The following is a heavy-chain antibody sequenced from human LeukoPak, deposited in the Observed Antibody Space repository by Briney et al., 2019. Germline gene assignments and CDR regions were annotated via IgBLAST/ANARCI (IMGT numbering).Heavy chain of an antibody. CDR1: GGTFSSYA. D-gene: IGHD2-2*01. CDR3: AGGYCSSTSCYAPRVH. V-gene: IGHV1-69*13. Sequence: ASVKVSCKASGGTFSSYAISWVRQAPGQGLEWMGGIIPIFGTADYAQKFQGRVTITADESTSTAYMELSSLRPEDTAVYYCAGGYCSSTSCYAPRVHWGQGTLVTVSS. CDR2: IIPIFGTA. J-gene: IGHJ4*02.